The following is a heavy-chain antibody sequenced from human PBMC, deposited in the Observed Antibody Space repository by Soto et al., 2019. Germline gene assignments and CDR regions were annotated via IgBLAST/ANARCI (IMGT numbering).Heavy chain of an antibody. CDR1: GYSFSVDV. J-gene: IGHJ5*02. CDR3: ARDLYCSSTRCHGWFDP. V-gene: IGHV1-3*01. CDR2: INAGNGNT. D-gene: IGHD2-2*01. Sequence: AASVKVSCKAFGYSFSVDVGDWGSMNQEQRLEWMGWINAGNGNTKYSQKFQGRVTITRDTSASTAYMELSSLRSEDTAVYYCARDLYCSSTRCHGWFDPWGQRTLVTVSS.